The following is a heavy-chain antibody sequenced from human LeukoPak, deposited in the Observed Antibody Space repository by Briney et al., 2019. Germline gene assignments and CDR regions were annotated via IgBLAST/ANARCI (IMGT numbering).Heavy chain of an antibody. CDR2: IYYSGST. Sequence: PSETLSLTCTVSGGSISSSSYYWGWIRQPPGKGLEWIGSIYYSGSTHYNPSLKSRVTISVDTSKNQFSLKLSSVTAADTAVYYCARRDPGIAVAGFDYWGQGTLVTVSS. J-gene: IGHJ4*02. V-gene: IGHV4-39*01. CDR3: ARRDPGIAVAGFDY. D-gene: IGHD6-19*01. CDR1: GGSISSSSYY.